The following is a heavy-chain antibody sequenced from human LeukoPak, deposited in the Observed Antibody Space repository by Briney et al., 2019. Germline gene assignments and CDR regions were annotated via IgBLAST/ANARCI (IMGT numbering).Heavy chain of an antibody. D-gene: IGHD1-26*01. V-gene: IGHV1-69*13. CDR1: GGTFSSYA. CDR3: ATTSVGVTIEEEDYFDY. Sequence: SVKVSCKASGGTFSSYASSWVRQAPGQGLEWMGGIIPIFGTANYAQKFQGRVTITADESTSTAYMELSSLRSEDTAVYYCATTSVGVTIEEEDYFDYWGQGTLVTVSS. CDR2: IIPIFGTA. J-gene: IGHJ4*02.